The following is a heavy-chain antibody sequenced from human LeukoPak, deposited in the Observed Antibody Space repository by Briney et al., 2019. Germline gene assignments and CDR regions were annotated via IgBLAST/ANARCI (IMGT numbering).Heavy chain of an antibody. D-gene: IGHD3-22*01. CDR3: ARAGGITMIREVKVLNAFDI. CDR1: GFTVTGYS. CDR2: MSYDGTNK. J-gene: IGHJ3*02. V-gene: IGHV3-30-3*01. Sequence: GRSLRLSCVVSGFTVTGYSMHWVRQAPGTGLEWVAVMSYDGTNKYYVDSVKGRFTISRDNSKNTLYLQMNNLRAQDTAVYYCARAGGITMIREVKVLNAFDIWGQGTMVTVSS.